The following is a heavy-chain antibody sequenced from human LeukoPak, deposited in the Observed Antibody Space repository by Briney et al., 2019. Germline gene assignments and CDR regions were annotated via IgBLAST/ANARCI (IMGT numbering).Heavy chain of an antibody. J-gene: IGHJ6*04. D-gene: IGHD1-26*01. Sequence: PGRSLRLSCAASGFTFEDYAMHWVRQAPGKGLEWVSGISWNSGSVGYVDSVKGRFTISRDNAKNSLYLQMNSLRAEDTALYYCAKKGDLRVGMDVWGKGTTVTVSS. CDR2: ISWNSGSV. CDR1: GFTFEDYA. V-gene: IGHV3-9*01. CDR3: AKKGDLRVGMDV.